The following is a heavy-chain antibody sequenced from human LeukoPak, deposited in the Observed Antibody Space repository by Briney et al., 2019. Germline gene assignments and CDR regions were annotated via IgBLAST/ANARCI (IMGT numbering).Heavy chain of an antibody. J-gene: IGHJ4*02. CDR3: VRDIYNSDWTALDY. D-gene: IGHD6-19*01. Sequence: SETLSLTCAVSGYSIRSGYYWGWIRQPPGKGQEWIGNIYHSGSAYYNPSLKSRVTMSVDTSKNQFSLKLSSVTATDTAMYYCVRDIYNSDWTALDYWGQGTLVTVSS. CDR1: GYSIRSGYY. CDR2: IYHSGSA. V-gene: IGHV4-38-2*02.